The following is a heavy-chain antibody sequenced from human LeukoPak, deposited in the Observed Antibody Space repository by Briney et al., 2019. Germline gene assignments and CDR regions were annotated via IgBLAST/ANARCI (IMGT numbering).Heavy chain of an antibody. CDR3: ARGLRRWLRDPFDY. CDR1: GGSFSGYY. V-gene: IGHV4-34*01. Sequence: SETLSLTCAVYGGSFSGYYWSWIRQPPGKGLEWIGEINHSGSTNYNPSLKSRVTMSVDTSKNQFSLKLSSVTAADTAVYYCARGLRRWLRDPFDYWGQGTLVTVSS. D-gene: IGHD5-12*01. J-gene: IGHJ4*02. CDR2: INHSGST.